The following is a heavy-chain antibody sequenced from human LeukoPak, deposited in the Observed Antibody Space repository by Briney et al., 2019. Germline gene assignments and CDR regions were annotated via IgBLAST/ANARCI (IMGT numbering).Heavy chain of an antibody. CDR3: AKLGDYDFWSGYFYYFDY. D-gene: IGHD3-3*01. Sequence: SETLSLTCTVSGGSISSYYWIWIRQPPGKGLEWIGYIYYNGRTYYSPSLRSRITVSIDTSKNQFSLTLTSVTAADTAVYYCAKLGDYDFWSGYFYYFDYWGQGTLVTVSS. CDR1: GGSISSYY. J-gene: IGHJ4*02. V-gene: IGHV4-59*04. CDR2: IYYNGRT.